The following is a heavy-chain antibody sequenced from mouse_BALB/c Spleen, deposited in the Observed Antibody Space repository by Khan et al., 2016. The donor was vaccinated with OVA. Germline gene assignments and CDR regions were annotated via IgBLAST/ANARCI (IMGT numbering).Heavy chain of an antibody. CDR1: GFTFSSYG. CDR2: ISGDSNTI. J-gene: IGHJ2*01. CDR3: ATSYYDGCDFDD. V-gene: IGHV5-17*02. D-gene: IGHD1-1*01. Sequence: QLEESGGDLVQPGGSRKLSCAASGFTFSSYGMHWVRQAPEKGLEWVAYISGDSNTIYYADTVKGRFTISRDNPRNTLFLQMTSLMSEDTAMYYCATSYYDGCDFDDWGAGTTLTVSS.